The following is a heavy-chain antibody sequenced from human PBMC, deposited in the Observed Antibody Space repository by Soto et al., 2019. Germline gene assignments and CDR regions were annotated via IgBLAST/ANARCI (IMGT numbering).Heavy chain of an antibody. J-gene: IGHJ5*02. CDR2: IYYSGST. Sequence: HSETLSLTCTVSGGSISSYYWSWIRQPPGKGLEWIGYIYYSGSTNYNPSLKSRVTISVDTSKNQFSLKLSSVTAADTAVYYCARHPRYSPNWFDPWGQGTLVTVSS. CDR3: ARHPRYSPNWFDP. V-gene: IGHV4-59*08. CDR1: GGSISSYY. D-gene: IGHD4-4*01.